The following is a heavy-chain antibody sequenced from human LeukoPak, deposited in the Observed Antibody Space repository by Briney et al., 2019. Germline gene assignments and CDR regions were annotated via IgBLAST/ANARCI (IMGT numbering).Heavy chain of an antibody. V-gene: IGHV3-11*01. Sequence: GGSLRLSCAASGFTFSDYYMSWIRQAPGKGLEWVSYISSSGSTIYYADSVKGRFTISRDSAKNSLYLQMNSLGAEDTAVYYCARGTNYYDSSGYYYWGQGTLVTVSS. D-gene: IGHD3-22*01. CDR3: ARGTNYYDSSGYYY. J-gene: IGHJ4*02. CDR2: ISSSGSTI. CDR1: GFTFSDYY.